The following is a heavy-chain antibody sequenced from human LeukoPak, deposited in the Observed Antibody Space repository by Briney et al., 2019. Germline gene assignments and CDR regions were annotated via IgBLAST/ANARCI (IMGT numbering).Heavy chain of an antibody. CDR2: LSGSGITT. D-gene: IGHD4-17*01. V-gene: IGHV3-23*01. J-gene: IGHJ4*02. CDR1: GFTFSNSA. Sequence: GGSLRLSCAASGFTFSNSAMSWVRQAPGKGLEWVSTLSGSGITTYYADSVKGRFTISREDAKNSLYLQMNTLRAGDTAVYYCARGSGPGVTTIDSWGQGTLVIVSS. CDR3: ARGSGPGVTTIDS.